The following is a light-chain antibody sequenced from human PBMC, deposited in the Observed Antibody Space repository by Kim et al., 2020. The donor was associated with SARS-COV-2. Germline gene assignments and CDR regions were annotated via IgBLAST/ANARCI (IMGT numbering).Light chain of an antibody. Sequence: QSVLTQPASVSGSPGQSITISCTGTSADVGGYKYVSWYQQHPGKAPKLIIYDVSNRPSGVSDRFSGSKSGNTASLTISGLQTEDEADYSCASYTTNSGYVFGTGTKVTVL. CDR2: DVS. CDR1: SADVGGYKY. CDR3: ASYTTNSGYV. J-gene: IGLJ1*01. V-gene: IGLV2-14*03.